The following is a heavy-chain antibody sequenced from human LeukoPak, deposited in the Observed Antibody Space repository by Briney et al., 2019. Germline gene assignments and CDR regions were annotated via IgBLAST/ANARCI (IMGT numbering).Heavy chain of an antibody. CDR2: ISGSGDST. V-gene: IGHV3-23*01. Sequence: PGGSLRLSCTASGFTFSNFAMSWVRQDPGMGLQWVSSISGSGDSTYYADSVKGRFTISRDNSKNTLYLQMDSLRAEDTAVYYCAKVSHYDILTGYRPFDYWGQGTLVTVSS. CDR1: GFTFSNFA. CDR3: AKVSHYDILTGYRPFDY. D-gene: IGHD3-9*01. J-gene: IGHJ4*02.